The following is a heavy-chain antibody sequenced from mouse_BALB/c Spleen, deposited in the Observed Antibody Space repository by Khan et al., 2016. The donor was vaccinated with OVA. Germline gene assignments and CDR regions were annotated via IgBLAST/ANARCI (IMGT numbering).Heavy chain of an antibody. J-gene: IGHJ4*01. CDR2: IWGGGNK. Sequence: QVQLQQSGPGLVAPSQSLSITCTVSGFSLTDYGVSWIRQPPGKGLEWLGVIWGGGNKYYNSALRSRLSISKDNSKSQVFLEMSSLQTDDTAMYYCAKGVWSYYYALDYWGQGTSVTVSS. V-gene: IGHV2-6-5*01. CDR3: AKGVWSYYYALDY. CDR1: GFSLTDYG.